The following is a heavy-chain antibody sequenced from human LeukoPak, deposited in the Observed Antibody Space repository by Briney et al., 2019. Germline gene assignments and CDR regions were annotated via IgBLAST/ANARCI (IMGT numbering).Heavy chain of an antibody. V-gene: IGHV7-4-1*02. CDR1: GYTFTGYA. CDR2: INTNTGNP. D-gene: IGHD3-10*01. J-gene: IGHJ6*03. Sequence: ASVKVSCKASGYTFTGYAMNWVRQAPGQGLEWMGWINTNTGNPTYAQGFTGRFVFSLDTSVSTAYLQISSLKAEDTAVYYCARGRRVIALPAYYYYYYMDVWGKGTTVTVSS. CDR3: ARGRRVIALPAYYYYYYMDV.